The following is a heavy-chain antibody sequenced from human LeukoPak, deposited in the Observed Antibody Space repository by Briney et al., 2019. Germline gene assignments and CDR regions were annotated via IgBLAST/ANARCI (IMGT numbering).Heavy chain of an antibody. CDR1: GYTFASYG. CDR3: ARGALITMVRGVTPEKY. Sequence: ASVKVSCKTSGYTFASYGISWVRQAPGQGLEWMGWINPNSGGTNYAQKFQGRVTMTRDTSISTAYMELSRLRSDDTAVYYCARGALITMVRGVTPEKYWGQGTLVTVSS. D-gene: IGHD3-10*01. J-gene: IGHJ4*02. V-gene: IGHV1-2*02. CDR2: INPNSGGT.